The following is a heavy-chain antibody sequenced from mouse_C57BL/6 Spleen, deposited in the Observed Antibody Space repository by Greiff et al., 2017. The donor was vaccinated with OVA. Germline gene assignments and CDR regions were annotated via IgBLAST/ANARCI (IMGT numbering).Heavy chain of an antibody. CDR1: GYSITSGYY. V-gene: IGHV3-6*01. D-gene: IGHD1-2*01. CDR3: ARDRRQYYFDY. CDR2: ISYDGSN. J-gene: IGHJ2*01. Sequence: EVKVEESGPGLVKPSQSLSLTCSVTGYSITSGYYWNWIRQFPGNKLEWMGYISYDGSNNYNPSLKNRISITRDTSKNQFFLKLNSVTTEDTATYYCARDRRQYYFDYWGQGTTLTVSS.